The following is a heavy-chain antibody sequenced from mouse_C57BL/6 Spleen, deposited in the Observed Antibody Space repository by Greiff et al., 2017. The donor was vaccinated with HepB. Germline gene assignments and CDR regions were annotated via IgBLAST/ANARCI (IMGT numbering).Heavy chain of an antibody. J-gene: IGHJ2*01. D-gene: IGHD2-4*01. CDR3: ARGGLRHFDY. V-gene: IGHV3-6*01. CDR2: ISYDGSN. Sequence: VQLKESGPGLVKPSQSLSLTCSVTGYSITSGYYWNWIRQFPGNKLEWMGYISYDGSNNYNPSLKNRISITRDTSKNQFFLKLNSVTTEDTATYYCARGGLRHFDYWGQGTTLTVSS. CDR1: GYSITSGYY.